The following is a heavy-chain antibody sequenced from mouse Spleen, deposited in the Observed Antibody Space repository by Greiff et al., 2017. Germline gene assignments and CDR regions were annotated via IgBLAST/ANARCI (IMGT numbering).Heavy chain of an antibody. CDR2: FHPYNDDT. D-gene: IGHD1-1*01. Sequence: VQLVESGAELVKPGASVKMSCKASGYTFTTYPIEWMKQNHGKSLEWIGNFHPYNDDTKYNEKFKGKATLTVEKSSSTVYLELSRLTSDDSAVYYCARGGSDYYGSSWFAYWGQGTLVTVSA. J-gene: IGHJ3*01. CDR3: ARGGSDYYGSSWFAY. V-gene: IGHV1-47*01. CDR1: GYTFTTYP.